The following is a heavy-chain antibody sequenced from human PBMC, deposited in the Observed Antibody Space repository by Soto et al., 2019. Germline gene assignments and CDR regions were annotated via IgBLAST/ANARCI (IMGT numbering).Heavy chain of an antibody. CDR3: ARDRGLRYFDWLFKDYYGMDV. D-gene: IGHD3-9*01. Sequence: ASVKVSCKASGYTFTSYYMHWVRQAPGQGLEWMGIINPSGGSTSYAQKFQGRVTMTRDTSTSTVYMELSSLRSEDTAVYYCARDRGLRYFDWLFKDYYGMDVWGQGTTVTVSS. V-gene: IGHV1-46*01. CDR1: GYTFTSYY. CDR2: INPSGGST. J-gene: IGHJ6*02.